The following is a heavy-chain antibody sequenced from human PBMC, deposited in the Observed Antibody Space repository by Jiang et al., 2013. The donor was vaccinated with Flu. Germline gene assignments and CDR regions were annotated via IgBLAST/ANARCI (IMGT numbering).Heavy chain of an antibody. CDR2: TYYRSKWYN. J-gene: IGHJ4*02. Sequence: SQTLSLTCAISGDSVSSNSAAWNWIRQSPSRGLEWLGRTYYRSKWYNDYAVSVKSRITINPDTSKNQFSLQLNSVTPEDTAVYYCARVLLVGGVIVNGFDYWGQGTLVTVSS. CDR1: GDSVSSNSAA. V-gene: IGHV6-1*01. D-gene: IGHD3-16*02. CDR3: ARVLLVGGVIVNGFDY.